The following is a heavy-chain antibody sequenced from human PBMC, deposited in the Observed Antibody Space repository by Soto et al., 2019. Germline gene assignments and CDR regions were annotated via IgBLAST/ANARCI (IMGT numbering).Heavy chain of an antibody. CDR2: ISGSGGST. CDR3: TICQITPGAAGWCNRFDP. V-gene: IGHV3-23*01. CDR1: GLTFSSYT. Sequence: PGGSLRLSCAASGLTFSSYTMNWVRQAPGRGLEWVSAISGSGGSTYYADSVKGRFTISRDNSKNTLWLQMNSLRVEDTAVYYCTICQITPGAAGWCNRFDPWGQGPLVT. J-gene: IGHJ5*02. D-gene: IGHD2-2*01.